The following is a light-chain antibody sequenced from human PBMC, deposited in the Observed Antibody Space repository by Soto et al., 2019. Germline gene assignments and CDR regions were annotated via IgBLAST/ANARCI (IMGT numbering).Light chain of an antibody. V-gene: IGLV1-44*01. Sequence: QSVLTQPPSASGTPGQRVTISCSGSNSNIGSNTVNWYQQLPGTAPRLLIYSNNQRPSGVPDRFSGSKSGTSASLAISGLQSEDEADYYCAAWDDTLNGDVVFGGGTQLTVL. CDR1: NSNIGSNT. CDR2: SNN. J-gene: IGLJ2*01. CDR3: AAWDDTLNGDVV.